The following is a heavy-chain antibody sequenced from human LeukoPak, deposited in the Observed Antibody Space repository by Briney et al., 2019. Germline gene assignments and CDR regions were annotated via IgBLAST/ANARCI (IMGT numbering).Heavy chain of an antibody. CDR1: DVSISNYL. V-gene: IGHV4-59*01. CDR2: VYSSGNT. D-gene: IGHD6-25*01. Sequence: SETLSLTCNVSDVSISNYLWTWVRQPPGKGLEWIGYVYSSGNTNYNPSLKSRVTISMDTSKNQFLLTLTSVTAADTAVYYCTKEGRNQRGFDPWGQGTLVTVS. J-gene: IGHJ5*02. CDR3: TKEGRNQRGFDP.